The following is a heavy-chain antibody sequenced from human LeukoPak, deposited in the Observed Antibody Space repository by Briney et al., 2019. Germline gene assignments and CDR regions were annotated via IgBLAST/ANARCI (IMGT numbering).Heavy chain of an antibody. CDR2: IWYDGSNK. J-gene: IGHJ5*02. V-gene: IGHV3-33*01. CDR1: KLTYTFDG. D-gene: IGHD3-22*01. CDR3: ARDRSALDSSGACFDH. Sequence: GSLRRSCAASKLTYTFDGRDGVGLAPGKGLEWVAVIWYDGSNKYYADSVKGRFTISRDNSKNTLYLQMNSLRAEDTAVYYCARDRSALDSSGACFDHWGQGTLVNVSS.